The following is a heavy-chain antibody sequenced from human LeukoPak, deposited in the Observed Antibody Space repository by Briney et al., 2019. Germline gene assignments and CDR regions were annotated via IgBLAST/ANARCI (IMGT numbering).Heavy chain of an antibody. CDR2: IYSGGTT. V-gene: IGHV3-66*01. D-gene: IGHD3-22*01. Sequence: GGSLRLSCAASGFTVSTNYQSWVRQAPGKGLEWVSVIYSGGTTHYADPVKGRFTISRDNSKNTLYLQVNSLRVEDTAVYYCAGTYYYDSSGPDWGQGTLVTVSS. J-gene: IGHJ4*02. CDR3: AGTYYYDSSGPD. CDR1: GFTVSTNY.